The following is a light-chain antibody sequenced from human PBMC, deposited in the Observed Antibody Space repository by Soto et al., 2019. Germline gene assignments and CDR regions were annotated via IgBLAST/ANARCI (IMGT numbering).Light chain of an antibody. CDR1: QSVPRSY. V-gene: IGKV3-20*01. CDR2: GTS. J-gene: IGKJ5*01. Sequence: SVLTQSPCTLSLSQGSRSTLSCRASQSVPRSYLAWYQQKPGQAPRLLIYGTSSRATGIPDRFSGSGSGTDFTLTISRLEPEDFAVFYRQQYGSSITFGQGTRLEIK. CDR3: QQYGSSIT.